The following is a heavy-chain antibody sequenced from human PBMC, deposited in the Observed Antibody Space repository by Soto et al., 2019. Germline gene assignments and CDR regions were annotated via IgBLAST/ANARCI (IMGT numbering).Heavy chain of an antibody. CDR1: GYTFTSYY. J-gene: IGHJ6*02. Sequence: ASVKVSCKASGYTFTSYYMHWVRQAPGQGLEWMGIINPSGGSTSYAQKFQGRVTMTRDTSTSTVYMELSSLRSEDTAVYYCARDQFGVPAALYYYGMDVWDQETTVTVSS. D-gene: IGHD2-2*01. CDR2: INPSGGST. V-gene: IGHV1-46*01. CDR3: ARDQFGVPAALYYYGMDV.